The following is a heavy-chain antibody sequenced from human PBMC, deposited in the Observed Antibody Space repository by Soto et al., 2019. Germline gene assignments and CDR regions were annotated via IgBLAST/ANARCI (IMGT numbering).Heavy chain of an antibody. CDR2: INAGNGNT. Sequence: QVQRVQSGAEVKKPGASVKVSCKASGYTFTSYAIHWVRQAPGQRLEWMGWINAGNGNTKYSQKFQGRVTISRDTSASTAYMELSSLRSEDTAVYYCARGDYYDIHDYWGQGTLVTVSS. CDR1: GYTFTSYA. J-gene: IGHJ4*02. D-gene: IGHD3-22*01. CDR3: ARGDYYDIHDY. V-gene: IGHV1-3*01.